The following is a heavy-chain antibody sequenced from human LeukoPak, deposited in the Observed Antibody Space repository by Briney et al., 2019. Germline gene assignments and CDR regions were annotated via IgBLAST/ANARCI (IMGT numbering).Heavy chain of an antibody. CDR1: GFTFSSYA. CDR2: ISGSGGST. V-gene: IGHV3-23*01. CDR3: AKAKVQYYDLFDI. Sequence: PGGSLRLSCAASGFTFSSYAMSWVRQAPGKGLEWVSAISGSGGSTYYADSVKGRFTISRDNSKNTLYLQMYSLRAEDTAVYYCAKAKVQYYDLFDIWGQGTMVTVSS. J-gene: IGHJ3*02. D-gene: IGHD3-22*01.